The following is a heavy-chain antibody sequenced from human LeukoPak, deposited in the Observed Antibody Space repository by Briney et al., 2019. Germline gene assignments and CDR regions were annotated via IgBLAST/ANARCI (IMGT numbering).Heavy chain of an antibody. D-gene: IGHD3-16*02. CDR2: ISYDGSNK. J-gene: IGHJ4*02. CDR3: AKDQLAAYYDYVWGSYRGIDY. Sequence: GRSLRLSCAASGFTFSSYGMHWVRQAPGKGLEWVAVISYDGSNKYYADSVKGRFTISRDNSKNTLYLQMNSLRAKDTAVYYCAKDQLAAYYDYVWGSYRGIDYWGQGTLVTVSS. CDR1: GFTFSSYG. V-gene: IGHV3-30*18.